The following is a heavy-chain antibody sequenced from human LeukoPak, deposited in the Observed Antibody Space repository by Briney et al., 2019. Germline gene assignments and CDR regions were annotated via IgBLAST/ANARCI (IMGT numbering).Heavy chain of an antibody. V-gene: IGHV3-23*01. CDR2: ISDSGGST. Sequence: GGALRLSCAASGFTFSTYVMNWVRQAPGKGLEWVSTISDSGGSTYYADSVKGRFTISRDNSKSTLYLQMNSLRAEDTAVYYCGRYYVMDVWGQGTSVTVSS. J-gene: IGHJ6*02. CDR3: GRYYVMDV. CDR1: GFTFSTYV.